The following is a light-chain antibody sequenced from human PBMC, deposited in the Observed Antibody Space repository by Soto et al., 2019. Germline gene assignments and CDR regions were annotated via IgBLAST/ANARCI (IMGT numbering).Light chain of an antibody. CDR2: DNN. CDR1: SSNIGKNY. CDR3: GTWDTSMSAVV. J-gene: IGLJ2*01. Sequence: QSVLTQPPSVSAAPGQKVTISCSGSSSNIGKNYVSWYQRLPGTAPKLLIYDNNERSSGIPPRFSGSKSGTSATLGIAGLQTGDEADYYCGTWDTSMSAVVFGGGTKLTVL. V-gene: IGLV1-51*01.